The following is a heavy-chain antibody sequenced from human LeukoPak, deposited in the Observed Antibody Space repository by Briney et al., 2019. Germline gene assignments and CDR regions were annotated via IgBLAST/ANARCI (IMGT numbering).Heavy chain of an antibody. Sequence: GGSLRLSCAASGFTFSSYSMNWVRQAPGKGLEWVSYISSSSSTIYYADSVKGRFTISRDNAKNSLYLQMNSLRDEDTAVYYCARGPNSNWSGLDFWGQGTLLTVSS. J-gene: IGHJ4*02. CDR1: GFTFSSYS. CDR3: ARGPNSNWSGLDF. CDR2: ISSSSSTI. V-gene: IGHV3-48*02. D-gene: IGHD6-6*01.